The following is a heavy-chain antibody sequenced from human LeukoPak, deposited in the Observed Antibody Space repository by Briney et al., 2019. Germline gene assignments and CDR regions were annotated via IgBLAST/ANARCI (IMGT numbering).Heavy chain of an antibody. CDR3: VQVKGYLNGYFDF. V-gene: IGHV3-9*01. CDR1: GFIFDDYG. D-gene: IGHD2-15*01. CDR2: ISWNSGTV. Sequence: PGGSLRLSCVASGFIFDDYGMHWVRRAPGKGLEWVSGISWNSGTVGYADSVKGRFTISRDNAKNSLFLKMNSLRVEDTALYYCVQVKGYLNGYFDFWGQGSLVTVSS. J-gene: IGHJ4*02.